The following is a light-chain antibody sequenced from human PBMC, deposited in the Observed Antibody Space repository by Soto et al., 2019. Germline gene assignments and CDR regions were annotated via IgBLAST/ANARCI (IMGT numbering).Light chain of an antibody. Sequence: QSALTQPPSASGSPGQSVTISCTGTINDVGGYNYVSWYQQLPGKAPKLMIYEVSKRPSGVPDRFSGSKSGNTASLTVSGLQAEDEADYYCSSHAGSNSLGVFGGGTKLTVL. CDR3: SSHAGSNSLGV. CDR1: INDVGGYNY. CDR2: EVS. V-gene: IGLV2-8*01. J-gene: IGLJ3*02.